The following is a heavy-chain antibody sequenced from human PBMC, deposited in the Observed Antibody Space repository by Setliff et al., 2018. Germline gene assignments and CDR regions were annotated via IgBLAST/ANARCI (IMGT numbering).Heavy chain of an antibody. V-gene: IGHV3-21*01. Sequence: GSLRLSCAASGFPFRIYSMHWVRQAPGKGLEWVSSISDSSFHIYYRDSVKGRFTISRDNAKNSLYLQMNSLRADDTAVYYCARDSDYGDYYYFDYWGQGTLVTVSS. J-gene: IGHJ4*02. CDR1: GFPFRIYS. CDR3: ARDSDYGDYYYFDY. CDR2: ISDSSFHI. D-gene: IGHD4-17*01.